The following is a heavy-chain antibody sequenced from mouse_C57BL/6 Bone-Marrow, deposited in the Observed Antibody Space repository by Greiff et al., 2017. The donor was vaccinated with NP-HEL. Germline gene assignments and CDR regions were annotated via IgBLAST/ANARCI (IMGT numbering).Heavy chain of an antibody. V-gene: IGHV14-4*01. CDR1: GFNIKDDY. D-gene: IGHD1-1*01. J-gene: IGHJ1*03. Sequence: EVQLQQSGAELVRPGASVKLSCTASGFNIKDDYMHWVKQRPEQGLEWIGWIDPENGDTEYASTFQGKATITADTSSNTAYLQLSSLTSEDTAVYDCTTRASCITTASGYFDVWGTGTTVTVSS. CDR2: IDPENGDT. CDR3: TTRASCITTASGYFDV.